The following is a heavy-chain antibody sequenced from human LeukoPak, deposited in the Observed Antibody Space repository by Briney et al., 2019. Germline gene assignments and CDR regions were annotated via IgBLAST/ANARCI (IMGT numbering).Heavy chain of an antibody. Sequence: GGSLRLSCAASGVTFSSYWMSWVRQAPGKGLEWVANIKQDGSEKYYVDSVKGRFTISRDNAKNSLYLQMNSLRAEDTAVYYCATGTPFDYWGQGTLVTVSS. CDR1: GVTFSSYW. CDR3: ATGTPFDY. V-gene: IGHV3-7*01. CDR2: IKQDGSEK. J-gene: IGHJ4*02. D-gene: IGHD2-2*01.